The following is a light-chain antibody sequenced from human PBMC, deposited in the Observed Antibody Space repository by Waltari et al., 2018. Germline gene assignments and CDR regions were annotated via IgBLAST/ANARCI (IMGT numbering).Light chain of an antibody. V-gene: IGKV1-5*01. CDR2: DAS. Sequence: DIQMTQSPSTLSASVGDRVTITCRASQSIDSWLAWYQQKPGKAPKLLIDDASSLERGVPSRFSGSGSGTEFTLTISSLQPDDFATYYCHQYNNWPPGGTFGQGTKVELK. CDR3: HQYNNWPPGGT. J-gene: IGKJ1*01. CDR1: QSIDSW.